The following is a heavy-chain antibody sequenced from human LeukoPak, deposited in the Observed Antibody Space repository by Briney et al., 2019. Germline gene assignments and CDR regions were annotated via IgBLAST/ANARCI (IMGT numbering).Heavy chain of an antibody. CDR1: GFTFSSYE. CDR2: IGGIGSI. CDR3: ARRLPYYGMDV. J-gene: IGHJ6*02. Sequence: PGGSLRLSCAASGFTFSSYEIHWVRQAPGEGLEWVSKIGGIGSIMYADSVKGRFTISTDSAKSSVYLQMNSLRAEDTAVYYCARRLPYYGMDVWGQGTTVTVSS. V-gene: IGHV3-48*03.